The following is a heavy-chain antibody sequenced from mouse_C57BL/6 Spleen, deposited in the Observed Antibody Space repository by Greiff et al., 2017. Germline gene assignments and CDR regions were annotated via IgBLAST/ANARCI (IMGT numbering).Heavy chain of an antibody. D-gene: IGHD3-2*02. V-gene: IGHV1-69*01. CDR1: GYTFTSYW. J-gene: IGHJ3*01. CDR3: ARRGDSSGYTY. CDR2: IDPSDSYT. Sequence: QVQLQQPGAELVMPGASVKLSCKASGYTFTSYWMHWVKQRPGQGLEWIGEIDPSDSYTNYNQKFKGKSTLTVDKSSSTAYMQLSSLTSEDSAVYYCARRGDSSGYTYWGQGTLVTVSA.